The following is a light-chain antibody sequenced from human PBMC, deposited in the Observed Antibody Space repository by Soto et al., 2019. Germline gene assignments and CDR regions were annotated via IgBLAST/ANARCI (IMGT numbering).Light chain of an antibody. CDR1: SSDVGSYNL. CDR2: EGG. J-gene: IGLJ2*01. Sequence: QSALTQPASVSGSPGQSITISCTGTSSDVGSYNLVSWYQQHPGKAPKLMIYEGGKRPSGVSNRFSGSKSGNTASLTISGLQAEDEADYYCCSYAGSSTSHVVFGGGTKVTVL. V-gene: IGLV2-23*01. CDR3: CSYAGSSTSHVV.